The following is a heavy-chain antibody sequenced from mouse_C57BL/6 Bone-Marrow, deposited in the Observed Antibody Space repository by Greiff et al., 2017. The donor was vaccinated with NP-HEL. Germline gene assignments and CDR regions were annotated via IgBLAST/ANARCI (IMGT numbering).Heavy chain of an antibody. CDR2: IWSDGST. CDR1: GFLLTSYG. Sequence: VKLVESGPGLVAPSQSLSITCTVSGFLLTSYGVHWVRQPPGKGLEWLVVIWSDGSTTYNSALKSRLSISKDNSKSQVFLKMNSLQTDDTAMYYCARQGGYYGGAFFAYWGQGTLVTVSA. V-gene: IGHV2-6-1*01. CDR3: ARQGGYYGGAFFAY. D-gene: IGHD2-3*01. J-gene: IGHJ3*01.